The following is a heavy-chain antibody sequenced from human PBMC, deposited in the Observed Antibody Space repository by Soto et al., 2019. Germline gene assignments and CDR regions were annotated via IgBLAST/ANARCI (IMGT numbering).Heavy chain of an antibody. J-gene: IGHJ6*02. Sequence: PSETLSLTCTVSGGPISSGGYYWSWIRQHPGKGLEWIGYIYYSGSTYYNPSLKSRVTISVDTSKNQFSLKLSSVTAADTAVYYCARDPGIAAAGTRVGYYYYGMDVWGQGTTVTVSS. V-gene: IGHV4-31*03. CDR1: GGPISSGGYY. CDR3: ARDPGIAAAGTRVGYYYYGMDV. D-gene: IGHD6-13*01. CDR2: IYYSGST.